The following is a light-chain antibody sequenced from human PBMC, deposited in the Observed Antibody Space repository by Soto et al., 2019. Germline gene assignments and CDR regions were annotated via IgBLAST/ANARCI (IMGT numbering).Light chain of an antibody. V-gene: IGKV1-27*01. CDR2: AAS. CDR3: QKYSSVPV. J-gene: IGKJ3*01. Sequence: DIQMTQSPTSLSASVGDRVTITCRASQGIRIFVAWYQQKPGKAPKLLIYAASTLQSGVPSRFSGSGSGTDFGLTINILQPEDVATYSGQKYSSVPVFGPGTKVEIK. CDR1: QGIRIF.